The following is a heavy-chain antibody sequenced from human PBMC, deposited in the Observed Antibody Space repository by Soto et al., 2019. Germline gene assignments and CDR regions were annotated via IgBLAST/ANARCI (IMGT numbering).Heavy chain of an antibody. Sequence: SVKVSCKASGGTFSSYAISWVRQAPGQGLEWMGGIIPIFGTANYAQKFQGRVTITADESTSTAYMELGSLRFEDTAVYYCARVGGSTVTTYYDYYGMDVWGQGTTVTVSS. CDR3: ARVGGSTVTTYYDYYGMDV. CDR2: IIPIFGTA. D-gene: IGHD4-4*01. V-gene: IGHV1-69*13. J-gene: IGHJ6*02. CDR1: GGTFSSYA.